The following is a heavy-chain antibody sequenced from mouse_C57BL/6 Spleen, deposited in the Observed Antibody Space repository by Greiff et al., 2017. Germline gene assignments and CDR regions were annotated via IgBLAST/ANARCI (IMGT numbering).Heavy chain of an antibody. V-gene: IGHV5-17*01. D-gene: IGHD2-2*01. CDR3: ARGGYGYAMDD. Sequence: DVKLVESGGGLVKPGGSLKLSCAASGFTFSDYGMHWVRQAPEKGLEWVAYISSGSSTIYYADTVKGRFTISRDNAKNTLFLQMTSLRSEDAAMYYCARGGYGYAMDDWGQGTSVTVSS. CDR1: GFTFSDYG. J-gene: IGHJ4*01. CDR2: ISSGSSTI.